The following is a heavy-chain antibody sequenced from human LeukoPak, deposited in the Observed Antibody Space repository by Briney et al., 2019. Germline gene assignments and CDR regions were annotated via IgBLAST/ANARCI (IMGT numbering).Heavy chain of an antibody. Sequence: GASVKVSCKASGYIFTSYAIHWLRQAPGQGLEWMGIINPVGGGTTYAQHFQGRVTMTRDTSTSTVYMELRSLRSEDTAVYYCERDFRATFGGVMASAFDYWGQGTLVTVSP. CDR3: ERDFRATFGGVMASAFDY. V-gene: IGHV1-46*01. D-gene: IGHD3-16*01. CDR2: INPVGGGT. CDR1: GYIFTSYA. J-gene: IGHJ4*02.